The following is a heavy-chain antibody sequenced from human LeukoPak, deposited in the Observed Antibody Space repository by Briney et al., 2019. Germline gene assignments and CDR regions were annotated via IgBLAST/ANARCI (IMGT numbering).Heavy chain of an antibody. CDR2: IYYSGST. D-gene: IGHD5-24*01. V-gene: IGHV4-59*08. J-gene: IGHJ4*02. CDR3: ARHSRDGPEDY. CDR1: GGPSSSYY. Sequence: SETLSLTCTVSGGPSSSYYWSWIRQPPGKGLEWIGYIYYSGSTSYNPSLKSRVTISVDTSKNQFSLKLSSVTAADTAVYYCARHSRDGPEDYWGQGTLVTVSS.